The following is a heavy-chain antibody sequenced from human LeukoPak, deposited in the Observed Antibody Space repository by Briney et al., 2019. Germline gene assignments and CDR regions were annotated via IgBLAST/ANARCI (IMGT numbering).Heavy chain of an antibody. CDR2: INPNSGGT. Sequence: ASVKVSCKASGYTFTGYYMHWVRQAPGQGLEWMGRINPNSGGTNYAQKLQGRVTMTRDTSISTAYMELSRLRSDDTAVYYCARDYCSSTSCYEYYMDVWGKGTTVTVSS. J-gene: IGHJ6*03. D-gene: IGHD2-2*01. CDR1: GYTFTGYY. CDR3: ARDYCSSTSCYEYYMDV. V-gene: IGHV1-2*06.